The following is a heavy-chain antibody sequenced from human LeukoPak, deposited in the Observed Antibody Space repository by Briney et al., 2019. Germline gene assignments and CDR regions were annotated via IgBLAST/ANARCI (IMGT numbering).Heavy chain of an antibody. CDR3: ARGSTWYQTNFDY. CDR2: IYHSGST. D-gene: IGHD6-13*01. CDR1: GGSISSYY. Sequence: PSETLSLTCTVSGGSISSYYWGWIRQPPGKGREGIESIYHSGSTYYNPSLKSRVTISVDTSKNQFSLKLSSVTAADTAVYYCARGSTWYQTNFDYWGQGTLVTVSS. J-gene: IGHJ4*02. V-gene: IGHV4-39*07.